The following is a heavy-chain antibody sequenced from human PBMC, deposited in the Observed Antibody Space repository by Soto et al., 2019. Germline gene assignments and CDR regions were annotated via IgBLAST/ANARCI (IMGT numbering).Heavy chain of an antibody. CDR3: APLTVSLSGPYGIHV. Sequence: SETLSLTCSVSGYSVSSSDYYWAWIHQPPGKGLEWIGSMFYSGLTYYNPSLKSRVTLSVDTSKNHFSVRLNSVTAADTAVYYCAPLTVSLSGPYGIHVWGQGTTVTVSS. CDR2: MFYSGLT. D-gene: IGHD2-15*01. J-gene: IGHJ6*02. V-gene: IGHV4-39*01. CDR1: GYSVSSSDYY.